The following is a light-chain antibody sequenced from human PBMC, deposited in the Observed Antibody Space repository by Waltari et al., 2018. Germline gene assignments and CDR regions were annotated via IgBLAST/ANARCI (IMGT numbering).Light chain of an antibody. Sequence: DIVMTQSPDSLAVSLGERATIHCKSSQSVFNSSKNKNYLAWYQEKSGQSPKLLIYWASTRESGVPDRFSGSGSGTDFTLTISNLQAEDVAVYYCQQYYSTPYTFGQGTKLEIK. CDR3: QQYYSTPYT. J-gene: IGKJ2*01. CDR2: WAS. V-gene: IGKV4-1*01. CDR1: QSVFNSSKNKNY.